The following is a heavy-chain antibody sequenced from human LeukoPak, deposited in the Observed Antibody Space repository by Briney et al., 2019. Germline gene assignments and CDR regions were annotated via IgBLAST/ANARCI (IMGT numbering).Heavy chain of an antibody. Sequence: GGSLRLSCVVSGFTFSTSAMSWVRQAPGKGLEWVAVISYDGSNKYYADSVKGRFTISRDNSKNTLYLQMNSLRAEDTAVYYCAKDLAIFGVVSVFDYWGQGTLVTVSS. CDR2: ISYDGSNK. J-gene: IGHJ4*02. V-gene: IGHV3-30*18. D-gene: IGHD3-3*01. CDR1: GFTFSTSA. CDR3: AKDLAIFGVVSVFDY.